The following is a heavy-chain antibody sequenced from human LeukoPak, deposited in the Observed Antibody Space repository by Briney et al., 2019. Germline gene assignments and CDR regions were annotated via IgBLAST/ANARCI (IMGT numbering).Heavy chain of an antibody. Sequence: GGSLRLSCAASGFTFNNYAMNWVRQAPGKGLEWVSSISGGGETTYYADSAKGRFTISRDNSQNTLYLQMNSLRAEDTAVYYCAKNRGYSYGMDVWGQGTTVTVSS. V-gene: IGHV3-23*01. CDR2: ISGGGETT. D-gene: IGHD5-18*01. J-gene: IGHJ6*02. CDR3: AKNRGYSYGMDV. CDR1: GFTFNNYA.